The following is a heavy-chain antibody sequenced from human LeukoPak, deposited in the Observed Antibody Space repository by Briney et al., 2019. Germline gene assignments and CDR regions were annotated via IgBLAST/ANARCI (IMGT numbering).Heavy chain of an antibody. CDR3: ATYCSSTSCYTW. Sequence: PGGSLRLSCAASGFTFSSYAMSWVRQAPGKGLEWVSAISGSGGSTYYADSVKGRFTISRDNSKNTLYLQMNSLRAEDTAVYYCATYCSSTSCYTWWGQGTLVTVSS. CDR1: GFTFSSYA. J-gene: IGHJ4*02. V-gene: IGHV3-23*01. D-gene: IGHD2-2*02. CDR2: ISGSGGST.